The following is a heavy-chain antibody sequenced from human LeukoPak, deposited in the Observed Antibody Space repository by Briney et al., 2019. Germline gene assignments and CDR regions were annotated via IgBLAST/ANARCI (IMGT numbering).Heavy chain of an antibody. Sequence: PSETLSLTCTVSGGSISSGGYYWSWIRQHPGKGLEWIGYIYYSGSTNYNPSLKSRVTISVDTSKNQFSLKLSSVTAADTAVYYCACGRAAAAGTGDAFDIWGQGTMVTVSS. CDR3: ACGRAAAAGTGDAFDI. V-gene: IGHV4-61*08. J-gene: IGHJ3*02. CDR1: GGSISSGGYY. CDR2: IYYSGST. D-gene: IGHD6-13*01.